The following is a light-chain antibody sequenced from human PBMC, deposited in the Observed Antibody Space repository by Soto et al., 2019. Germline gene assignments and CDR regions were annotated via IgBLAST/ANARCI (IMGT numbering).Light chain of an antibody. J-gene: IGKJ1*01. V-gene: IGKV3-20*01. CDR3: LQDYGDSWT. Sequence: LTQSRGALGLCAGEGGTRSLKCSPSLTSGYLAWYQQKPGQAPRILIYAASSRAPGIQDRFSGSGSGTDFSLTISRLEPEDFASYYCLQDYGDSWTVGQGTKVDIK. CDR2: AAS. CDR1: PSLTSGY.